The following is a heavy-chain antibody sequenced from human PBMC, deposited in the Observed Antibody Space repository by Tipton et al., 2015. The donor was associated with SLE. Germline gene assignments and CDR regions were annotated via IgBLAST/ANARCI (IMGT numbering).Heavy chain of an antibody. D-gene: IGHD6-19*01. J-gene: IGHJ6*02. V-gene: IGHV3-74*01. CDR2: LSTDGSAT. Sequence: SGFTFHNYWMHWVRQAPGKGLVWVSRLSTDGSATTYADSVKGRLTISRDNAKNTLYLQMRSLRVEDTGIYYCARAPTISVAGTTDPFGMDVWGPGTRVTVSS. CDR1: GFTFHNYW. CDR3: ARAPTISVAGTTDPFGMDV.